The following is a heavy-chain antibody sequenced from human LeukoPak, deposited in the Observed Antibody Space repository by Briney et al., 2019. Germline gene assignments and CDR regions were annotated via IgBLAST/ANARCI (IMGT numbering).Heavy chain of an antibody. Sequence: SQTLSLTCAISGDSVSSNSAAWNWIRRSPSRGLEWLGRTYYRSKWYNGYAVFVKSRISVNPDTSKNQFSLQLNSVTPEDTAVYYCARSGSGGWIDHRGQGTLVTVSS. V-gene: IGHV6-1*01. D-gene: IGHD6-19*01. J-gene: IGHJ4*02. CDR3: ARSGSGGWIDH. CDR1: GDSVSSNSAA. CDR2: TYYRSKWYN.